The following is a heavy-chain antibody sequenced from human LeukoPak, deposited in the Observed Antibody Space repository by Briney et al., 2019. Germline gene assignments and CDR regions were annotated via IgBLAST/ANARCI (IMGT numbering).Heavy chain of an antibody. D-gene: IGHD1-26*01. V-gene: IGHV3-33*08. CDR2: IWSDGSNK. J-gene: IGHJ4*02. CDR1: GFTFSSYS. CDR3: ARVRSGSYYEIDY. Sequence: PGGSLRLSCAASGFTFSSYSMNWVRQAPGKGLEWVAVIWSDGSNKYYADSVKGRFTISRDNSKNTLYPQMNSLRAEDTAVYYCARVRSGSYYEIDYWGQGTLVTVSS.